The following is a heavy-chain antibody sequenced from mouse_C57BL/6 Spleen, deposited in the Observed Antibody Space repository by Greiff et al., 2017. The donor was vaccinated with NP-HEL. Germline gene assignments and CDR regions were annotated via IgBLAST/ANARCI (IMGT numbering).Heavy chain of an antibody. CDR2: IRLKSDNYAT. J-gene: IGHJ4*01. D-gene: IGHD2-3*01. CDR3: TGPGWY. CDR1: GFTFSHYW. Sequence: EVMLVESGGGLVQPGGSMKLSCVASGFTFSHYWMNWVRQSPEKGLEWVAQIRLKSDNYATHYAESVKGRFTISRDDSKSSVYLQMNNLRAEDTGIDYCTGPGWYWGQGTSVTVSS. V-gene: IGHV6-3*01.